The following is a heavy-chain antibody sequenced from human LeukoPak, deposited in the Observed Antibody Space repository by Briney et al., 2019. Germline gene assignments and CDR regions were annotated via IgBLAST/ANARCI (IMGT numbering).Heavy chain of an antibody. Sequence: PGGSLRLSCAASGLTFGSHAMNWVRQAPGKGLVWVSRIASDGSSTTYADSVKGRFSISRDNAKNTLYLQMNSLRVEDTAVYYCARGRPHGNDYWGQGTLVTVSS. CDR2: IASDGSST. D-gene: IGHD4-23*01. V-gene: IGHV3-74*01. J-gene: IGHJ4*02. CDR1: GLTFGSHA. CDR3: ARGRPHGNDY.